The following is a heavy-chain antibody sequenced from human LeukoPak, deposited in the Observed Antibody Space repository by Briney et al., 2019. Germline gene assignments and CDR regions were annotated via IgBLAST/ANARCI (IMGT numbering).Heavy chain of an antibody. CDR3: ARPRGYSSGSLKYFDF. Sequence: GGSLRLSCAASGFTFSSYALHWVRQAPGKGLEWVASIHEHSSENSYVDSVKGRFTTSRDNANNLLFLQLNNLRAEDTAVYYCARPRGYSSGSLKYFDFWGQGALVTVSS. CDR2: IHEHSSEN. CDR1: GFTFSSYA. D-gene: IGHD6-19*01. V-gene: IGHV3-7*01. J-gene: IGHJ4*02.